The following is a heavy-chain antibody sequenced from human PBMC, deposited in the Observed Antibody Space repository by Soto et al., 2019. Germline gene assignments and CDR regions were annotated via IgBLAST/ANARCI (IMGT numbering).Heavy chain of an antibody. Sequence: EVQLVESGGGLVQPGGSLRLSCTASGFTVAGEYMNWVRQAPGQGLEWVSLIYRDGRTHYAESVKGRFTISRDNSKNTLYLQMTSLRAEDTAVYYCARDSGPYCSIVSCQGAFDIWGRGTMVTVSS. D-gene: IGHD2-2*01. V-gene: IGHV3-66*01. J-gene: IGHJ3*02. CDR1: GFTVAGEY. CDR2: IYRDGRT. CDR3: ARDSGPYCSIVSCQGAFDI.